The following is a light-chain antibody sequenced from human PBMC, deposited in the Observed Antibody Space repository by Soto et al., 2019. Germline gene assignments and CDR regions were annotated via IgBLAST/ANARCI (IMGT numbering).Light chain of an antibody. Sequence: DIQMTQSPSSLSASVGDRVTITCRASQSIVSSLNWYQQKPGEAPKLLIYAASSLRSGVPSRFSGSGAGTDFTLTISSLQPEDFATYYCQQSYTTPLTFGGGTKVEIK. J-gene: IGKJ4*01. CDR2: AAS. V-gene: IGKV1-39*01. CDR1: QSIVSS. CDR3: QQSYTTPLT.